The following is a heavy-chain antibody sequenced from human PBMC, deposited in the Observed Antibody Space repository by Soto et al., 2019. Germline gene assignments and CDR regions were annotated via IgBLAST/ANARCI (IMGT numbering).Heavy chain of an antibody. CDR1: GFTFSSYA. J-gene: IGHJ4*02. CDR2: ISGSGGST. V-gene: IGHV3-23*01. Sequence: EVQLLESGGGLVQPGGSLRLSCAASGFTFSSYAMNWVRQAPGKGLEWGSVISGSGGSTYYADSVKGRFTISRDNSKHTLYLQMNILRAEHTAVYYCARRGSGSDYDYWGQGTLVTVSS. D-gene: IGHD1-26*01. CDR3: ARRGSGSDYDY.